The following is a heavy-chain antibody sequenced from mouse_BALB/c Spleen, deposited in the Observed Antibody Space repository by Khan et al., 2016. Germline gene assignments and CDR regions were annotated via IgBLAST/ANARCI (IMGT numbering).Heavy chain of an antibody. CDR1: GYTFTDYS. Sequence: QIQLVQSGPELKKPGETVKISCKASGYTFTDYSMHWVKQAPGKGLKWMGCIHTETGEPTYADDFKGRFAFSLETSASTAYLVINNLKNEDTATXFCARSTVVARNYEAMDYWGQGTSVTVSS. CDR3: ARSTVVARNYEAMDY. D-gene: IGHD1-1*01. V-gene: IGHV9-2-1*01. CDR2: IHTETGEP. J-gene: IGHJ4*01.